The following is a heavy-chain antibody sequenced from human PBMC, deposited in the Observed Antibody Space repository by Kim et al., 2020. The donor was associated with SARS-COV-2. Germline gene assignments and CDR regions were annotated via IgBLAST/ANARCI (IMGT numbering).Heavy chain of an antibody. Sequence: GGSLRLSCAASGFTFSSYAMSWVRQAPGKGLEWVSAISGSGGSTYYADSVKGRFTISRDNSKNTLYLQMNSLRAEDTAVYYCAKRSFGSSYYGIDVWGQGTTVTVSS. CDR3: AKRSFGSSYYGIDV. CDR1: GFTFSSYA. V-gene: IGHV3-23*01. D-gene: IGHD3-10*01. J-gene: IGHJ6*02. CDR2: ISGSGGST.